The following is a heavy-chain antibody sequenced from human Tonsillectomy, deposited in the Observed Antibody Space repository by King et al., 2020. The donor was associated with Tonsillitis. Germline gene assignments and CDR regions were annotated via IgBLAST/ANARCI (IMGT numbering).Heavy chain of an antibody. CDR3: ARGSVVVAAIGLNWFDP. CDR1: GGSISSYY. D-gene: IGHD2-15*01. CDR2: IYYSGST. V-gene: IGHV4-59*01. Sequence: VQLQESGPGLVKPSETLSLTCTVSGGSISSYYWSWIRQPPGKGLEWIGYIYYSGSTNYNPSLKSRVAISVDTSKNQFSLKLTAVTAADTAAYYCARGSVVVAAIGLNWFDPRGQGTLVTVSS. J-gene: IGHJ5*02.